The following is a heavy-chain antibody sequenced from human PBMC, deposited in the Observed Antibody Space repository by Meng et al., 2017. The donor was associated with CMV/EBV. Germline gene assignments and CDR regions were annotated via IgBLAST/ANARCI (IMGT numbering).Heavy chain of an antibody. CDR2: IGSRGITI. CDR3: ARWVGGTSDYGMDV. D-gene: IGHD3-16*01. J-gene: IGHJ6*02. Sequence: GGSLRLSCAASGFTFSNYEMNWVRQAPGQGLEWVSSIGSRGITIYYADSVKGGFTISRDNAQNSLYLHMNSLRAEDTAVYYCARWVGGTSDYGMDVWGQGTTVTVSS. CDR1: GFTFSNYE. V-gene: IGHV3-48*03.